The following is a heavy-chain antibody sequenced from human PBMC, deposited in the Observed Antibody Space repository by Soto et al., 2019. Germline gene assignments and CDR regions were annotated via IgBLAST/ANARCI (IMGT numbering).Heavy chain of an antibody. CDR2: IDWDDDK. Sequence: SGPTLVNPTQTLTLTCTFSGFSLSTSGMRVSWIRQPPGNALEWLARIDWDDDKFYSTSLKTRLTISKDTSKNQVVLTMTNMDPVDTATYYCARTYYYDSSGYSILYHFDYWGQGTLVTVSS. V-gene: IGHV2-70*04. CDR3: ARTYYYDSSGYSILYHFDY. J-gene: IGHJ4*02. CDR1: GFSLSTSGMR. D-gene: IGHD3-22*01.